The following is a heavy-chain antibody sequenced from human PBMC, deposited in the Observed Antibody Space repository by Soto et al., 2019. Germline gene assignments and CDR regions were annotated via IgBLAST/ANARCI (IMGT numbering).Heavy chain of an antibody. V-gene: IGHV4-61*01. D-gene: IGHD4-17*01. CDR2: IYYSGST. J-gene: IGHJ5*02. CDR3: ARVRIPWFDP. Sequence: PSETLSLTCTVSGGSVSSGSYYWSWIRQPPGKGLEWIGYIYYSGSTNYNPSLKSRVTISVDTSKNQFSLKLSSVTAADTAVYYCARVRIPWFDPWGQGTLVTVSS. CDR1: GGSVSSGSYY.